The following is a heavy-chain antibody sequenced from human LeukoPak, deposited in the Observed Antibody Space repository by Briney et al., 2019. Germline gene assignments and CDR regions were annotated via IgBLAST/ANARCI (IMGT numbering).Heavy chain of an antibody. J-gene: IGHJ4*02. D-gene: IGHD3-10*01. CDR2: IIPILGIA. CDR1: GGTFSSYA. V-gene: IGHV1-69*04. CDR3: ARLGSGSLRSFDY. Sequence: SVKVSCKASGGTFSSYAISWVRQAPGQGLEWMGRIIPILGIANYAQKFQGRVTITADKSTSTAYMELSSLRSEDTAVYYCARLGSGSLRSFDYWGQGTLVTVSS.